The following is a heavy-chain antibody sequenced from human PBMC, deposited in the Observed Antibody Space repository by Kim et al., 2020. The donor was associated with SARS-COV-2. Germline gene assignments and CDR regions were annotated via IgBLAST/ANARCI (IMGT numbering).Heavy chain of an antibody. D-gene: IGHD3-10*01. J-gene: IGHJ4*02. CDR1: GYTFTSYA. CDR3: ARSGGLLWFGEAPEFDY. V-gene: IGHV1-3*01. Sequence: ASVKVSCKASGYTFTSYAMHWVRQAPGQRLEWMGWINAGNGNTKYSQKFQGRVTITRDTSASTAYMELSSLRSEDTAVYYCARSGGLLWFGEAPEFDYWGQGTLVTVSS. CDR2: INAGNGNT.